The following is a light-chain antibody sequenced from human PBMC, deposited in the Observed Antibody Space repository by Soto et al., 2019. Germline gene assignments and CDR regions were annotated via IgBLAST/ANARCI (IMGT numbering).Light chain of an antibody. Sequence: IVLTQSPGTLSLSPGEGATLSCRASQSISNYLAWYQQKPGQAPRLVIFGASNRATGIPDRFGGSGSGTDFTLTISSLEPEDFAVYYCQQYGGSPRTFGQGTKLEIK. CDR3: QQYGGSPRT. V-gene: IGKV3-20*01. CDR2: GAS. J-gene: IGKJ2*01. CDR1: QSISNY.